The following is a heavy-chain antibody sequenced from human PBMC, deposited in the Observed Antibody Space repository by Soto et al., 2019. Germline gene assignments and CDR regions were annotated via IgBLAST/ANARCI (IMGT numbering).Heavy chain of an antibody. CDR2: IMPTFGSA. J-gene: IGHJ4*02. Sequence: ASVKVSCKASGGTFSGHGIAWVRQVPGQGLEWMGGIMPTFGSATYAPKFQGRVTISADKSTSTAYMELSSLRSGDTAVYFCASERSAQYFDYWGQGTLVTVSS. D-gene: IGHD1-26*01. CDR1: GGTFSGHG. CDR3: ASERSAQYFDY. V-gene: IGHV1-69*06.